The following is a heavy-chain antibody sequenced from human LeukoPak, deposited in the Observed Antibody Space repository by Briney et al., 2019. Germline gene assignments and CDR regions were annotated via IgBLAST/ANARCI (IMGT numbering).Heavy chain of an antibody. V-gene: IGHV3-21*04. CDR3: ARDTRKPPAPSWYDY. CDR2: ISSSSSYI. Sequence: GGSLRLSCAASGFTFSSYWMHWVRQAPGKGLEWVSSISSSSSYIYYADSVKGRFTISRDNAKNSLYLQMNGLRAEDTAVYYCARDTRKPPAPSWYDYWGQGTLVTVSS. J-gene: IGHJ4*02. CDR1: GFTFSSYW. D-gene: IGHD6-13*01.